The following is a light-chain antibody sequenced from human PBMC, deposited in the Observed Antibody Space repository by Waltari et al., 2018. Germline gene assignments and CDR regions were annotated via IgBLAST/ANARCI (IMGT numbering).Light chain of an antibody. Sequence: SYELTQPLSVSVALGQTARISCGGNNIGNKNVHWDQQKPGQAPVLVIYRDRNRPSSIPERFSGSNSGNMATLTISRAQAGDEAGFYCQVWDSSTVVFGGGTKLTVL. J-gene: IGLJ2*01. CDR2: RDR. CDR1: NIGNKN. V-gene: IGLV3-9*01. CDR3: QVWDSSTVV.